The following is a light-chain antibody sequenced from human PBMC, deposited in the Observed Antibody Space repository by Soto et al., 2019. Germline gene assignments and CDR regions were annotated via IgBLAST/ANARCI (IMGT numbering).Light chain of an antibody. Sequence: IVMTQSPATLSVSPGERSTLSCMASQNVLSNLAWYQQKPGQAPRLLIYGASSRATGIPDRFSGSGSGTDFTLTISRLEPEDFAVYYCQQFGSSPITFGQGTRLEIK. J-gene: IGKJ5*01. CDR1: QNVLSN. CDR3: QQFGSSPIT. V-gene: IGKV3-20*01. CDR2: GAS.